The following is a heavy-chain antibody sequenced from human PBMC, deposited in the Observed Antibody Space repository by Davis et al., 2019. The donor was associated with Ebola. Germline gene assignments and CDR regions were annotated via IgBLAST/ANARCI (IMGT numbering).Heavy chain of an antibody. Sequence: SETLSLTCAVYGGSFSGYYWSWIRQPPGKGLEWIGEINHSGSTNYNPSLKSRVTISVDTSKNQFSLKLSSVTAADTAVYYCARWGYGEYNAFDIWGQGTMVTVSS. CDR1: GGSFSGYY. CDR3: ARWGYGEYNAFDI. V-gene: IGHV4-34*01. J-gene: IGHJ3*02. CDR2: INHSGST. D-gene: IGHD4-17*01.